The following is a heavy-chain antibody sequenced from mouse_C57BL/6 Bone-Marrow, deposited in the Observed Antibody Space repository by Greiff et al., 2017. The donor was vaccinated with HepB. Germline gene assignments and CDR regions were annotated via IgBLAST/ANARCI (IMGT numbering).Heavy chain of an antibody. CDR3: ARNGDYYGSSPFDY. CDR2: IYPGSGST. CDR1: GYTFTSYW. D-gene: IGHD1-1*01. J-gene: IGHJ2*01. V-gene: IGHV1-55*01. Sequence: VQLQQPGAELVKPGASVKMSCKASGYTFTSYWITWVKQRPGQGLEWIGDIYPGSGSTNYNEKFKSKATLTVDTSSSTAYMQLSSLTSEDSAVYYCARNGDYYGSSPFDYWGQGTTLTVSS.